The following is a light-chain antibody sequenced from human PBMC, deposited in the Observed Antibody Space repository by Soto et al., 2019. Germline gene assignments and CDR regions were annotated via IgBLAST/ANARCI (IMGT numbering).Light chain of an antibody. CDR3: QKYNSAPWT. V-gene: IGKV1-27*01. CDR2: VAS. Sequence: DIQMTQSPSSLSASVGDRVTITCRASQGISNYLAWYQQQPGKVPKLLIYVASTLQSGVPSRFSGSGSGTDFTFTIRRLQAEDFATYYCQKYNSAPWTFGQGTKVEIK. J-gene: IGKJ1*01. CDR1: QGISNY.